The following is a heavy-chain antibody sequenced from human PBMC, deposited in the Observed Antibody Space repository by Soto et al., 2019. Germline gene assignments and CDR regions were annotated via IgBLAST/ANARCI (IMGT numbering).Heavy chain of an antibody. Sequence: SLKVSCKGSGYSFTSYWIGWVRQMPGKGLEWMGIIYPGDSDTRYSPSFQGQVTISADKSISTAYLQWSSLKASDTAMYYCARTAAAGKYYYGVDVWGQGTTVTV. J-gene: IGHJ6*02. CDR2: IYPGDSDT. V-gene: IGHV5-51*01. D-gene: IGHD6-13*01. CDR3: ARTAAAGKYYYGVDV. CDR1: GYSFTSYW.